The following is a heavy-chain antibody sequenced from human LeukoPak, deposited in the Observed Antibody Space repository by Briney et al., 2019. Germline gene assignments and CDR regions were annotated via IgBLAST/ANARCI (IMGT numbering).Heavy chain of an antibody. CDR1: GFTFSSYW. CDR3: ARDSATMVRGVIYYYYYYMDV. J-gene: IGHJ6*03. D-gene: IGHD3-10*01. Sequence: GGSLRLSCAASGFTFSSYWMSWVRQAPGKGLEWVANIKQDGSEKYYVDSVKGRFTISRDNAKNSLYLQMNSLRAEDTAVYYCARDSATMVRGVIYYYYYYMDVWGKGTTVTISS. CDR2: IKQDGSEK. V-gene: IGHV3-7*01.